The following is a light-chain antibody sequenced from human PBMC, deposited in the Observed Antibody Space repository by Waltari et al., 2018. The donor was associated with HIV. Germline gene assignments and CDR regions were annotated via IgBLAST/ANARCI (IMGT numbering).Light chain of an antibody. V-gene: IGKV3-20*01. Sequence: EIVLTQSPGTLSLSPGERATLSCRASQSVSSSYLAWYQQKPGQAPTLLFYGESSRATGIPDRFSGSGSGTDFTLTISRLEPEDFAVYYCQHYGDSPMYTFGQGTKLEIK. CDR2: GES. CDR1: QSVSSSY. J-gene: IGKJ2*01. CDR3: QHYGDSPMYT.